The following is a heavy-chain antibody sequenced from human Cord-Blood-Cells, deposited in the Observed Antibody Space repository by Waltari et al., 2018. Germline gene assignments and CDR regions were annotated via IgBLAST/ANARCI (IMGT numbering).Heavy chain of an antibody. J-gene: IGHJ4*02. CDR2: IYPGDSDT. Sequence: WVRQMPGKGLEWMGIIYPGDSDTRYSPSFQGQVTISADKSISTAYLQWSSLKASDTAMYYCALAAAGTYFDYWGQGTLVTVSS. D-gene: IGHD6-13*01. V-gene: IGHV5-51*01. CDR3: ALAAAGTYFDY.